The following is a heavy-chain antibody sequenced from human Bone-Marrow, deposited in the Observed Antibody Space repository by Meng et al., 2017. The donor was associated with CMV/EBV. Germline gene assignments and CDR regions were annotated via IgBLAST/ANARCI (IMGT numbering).Heavy chain of an antibody. CDR1: GYSISSGYY. Sequence: GESLKISCSVSGYSISSGYYWGWIRQPPGKGLEWVSAISGSGGSTYYADSVKGRFTISRDNSKNTLYLQMNSLRAEDTAVYYCAKGTEQRDYDFWSGFSQYYYYGMDVWGQGTTVTVSS. CDR2: ISGSGGST. D-gene: IGHD3-3*01. J-gene: IGHJ6*02. CDR3: AKGTEQRDYDFWSGFSQYYYYGMDV. V-gene: IGHV3-23*01.